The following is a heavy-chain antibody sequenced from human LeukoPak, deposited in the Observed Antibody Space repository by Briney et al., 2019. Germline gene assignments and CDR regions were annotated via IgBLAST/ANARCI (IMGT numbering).Heavy chain of an antibody. CDR3: TREDDSSGSFDY. CDR1: GFTFSSYA. Sequence: PGGSLRLSCAASGFTFSSYAMHWVRQAPGKGLEWVAVISYDESNKYYADSVKGRFTISRDNSKNTLYLQMNSLRAEDTAVYYCTREDDSSGSFDYWGQGTLVTVSS. V-gene: IGHV3-30-3*01. D-gene: IGHD3-22*01. CDR2: ISYDESNK. J-gene: IGHJ4*02.